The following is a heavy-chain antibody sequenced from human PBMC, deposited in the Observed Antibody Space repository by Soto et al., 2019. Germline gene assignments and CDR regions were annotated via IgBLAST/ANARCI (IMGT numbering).Heavy chain of an antibody. CDR3: ASGQLVNYYYGMDV. V-gene: IGHV1-18*01. D-gene: IGHD6-6*01. CDR1: GYTFTSYG. J-gene: IGHJ6*02. CDR2: ISAYNGNT. Sequence: ASVKVSCKASGYTFTSYGISWVRQAPGQGLEWVGWISAYNGNTNYAQKLQGRVTMTTDTSTSTAYMELRSLRSDDTAVYYCASGQLVNYYYGMDVWGQGTTVTVSS.